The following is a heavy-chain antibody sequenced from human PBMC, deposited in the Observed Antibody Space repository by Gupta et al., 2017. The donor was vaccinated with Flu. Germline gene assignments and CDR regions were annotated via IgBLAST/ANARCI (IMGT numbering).Heavy chain of an antibody. V-gene: IGHV3-74*03. D-gene: IGHD2-21*02. CDR3: ATVTAGC. CDR1: SY. CDR2: INPDGSST. J-gene: IGHJ4*02. Sequence: SYLQGVLQSPGKGLVWVSRINPDGSSTTYAESVKGRFTISRDNAKNTLYLQMNSLGDDDTAVYYCATVTAGCWGQGTLVTGSS.